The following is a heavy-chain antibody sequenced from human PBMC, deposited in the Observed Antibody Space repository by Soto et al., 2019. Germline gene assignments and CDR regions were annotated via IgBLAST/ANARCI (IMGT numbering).Heavy chain of an antibody. D-gene: IGHD6-13*01. CDR3: ARQYSSRGDFDY. CDR2: IIPIFGTA. Sequence: QVQLVQSGAEVKKPGSSVKVSCKASGGTFSSYAISWVRQAPGQGLEWMGGIIPIFGTANYAQKFQGRVTITADESTSTAYMELSSLRSEDPALYYCARQYSSRGDFDYWGQGTLVTVSS. V-gene: IGHV1-69*01. CDR1: GGTFSSYA. J-gene: IGHJ4*02.